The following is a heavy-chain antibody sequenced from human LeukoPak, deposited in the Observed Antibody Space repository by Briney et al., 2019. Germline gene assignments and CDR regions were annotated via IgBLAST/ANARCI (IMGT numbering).Heavy chain of an antibody. CDR2: INHSGST. CDR1: GGSFSGYY. V-gene: IGHV4-34*01. D-gene: IGHD3-22*01. J-gene: IGHJ3*02. CDR3: ARAAGTYYYDSSGSPDAFDI. Sequence: SETLSLTCAVYGGSFSGYYWSWIRQPPGKGLEWIGEINHSGSTNYNPSLKGRVTISVDTSKNQFSLKLSSVTAADTAVYYCARAAGTYYYDSSGSPDAFDIWGQGTMVTVSS.